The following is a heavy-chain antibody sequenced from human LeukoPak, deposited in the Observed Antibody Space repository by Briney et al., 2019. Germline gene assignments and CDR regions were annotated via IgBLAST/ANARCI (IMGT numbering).Heavy chain of an antibody. CDR1: GGSISSYY. J-gene: IGHJ4*02. CDR2: IYYSGST. CDR3: ARVSGTMVRGVRVFDY. D-gene: IGHD3-10*01. V-gene: IGHV4-59*01. Sequence: SETLSLTCTVSGGSISSYYWSWIRQPPGKGLEWIGYIYYSGSTNYNPSLKSRVTISVDTSKNQFSLKLSSVTAADTAVYYCARVSGTMVRGVRVFDYWGQGTLVTVSS.